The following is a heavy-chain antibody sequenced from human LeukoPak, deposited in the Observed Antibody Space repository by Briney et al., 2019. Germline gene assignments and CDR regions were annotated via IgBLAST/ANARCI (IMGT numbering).Heavy chain of an antibody. Sequence: SQTLSLTCAVSGGSISSGGYSWSWIRQPPGKGLEWIGYIYHSGSTYYNPSLKSRVTISVDRSKNQFSLKPSSVTAADTAVFYCARDRKGWIQLDYWGQGTLVTVSS. J-gene: IGHJ4*02. V-gene: IGHV4-30-2*01. CDR2: IYHSGST. D-gene: IGHD5-18*01. CDR3: ARDRKGWIQLDY. CDR1: GGSISSGGYS.